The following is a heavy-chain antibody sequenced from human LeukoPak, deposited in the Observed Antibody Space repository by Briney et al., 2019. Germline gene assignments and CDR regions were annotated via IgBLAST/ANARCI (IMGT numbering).Heavy chain of an antibody. D-gene: IGHD3-22*01. CDR2: ISSSSSYI. J-gene: IGHJ4*02. CDR3: ARDPDYYDSSGYFDY. Sequence: GGSLRLSCAASGFTFSSYWMSWVRQAPGKGLEWVSSISSSSSYIYYADSVKGRFTISRDNAKNSLYLQMNSLRAEDTAVYYCARDPDYYDSSGYFDYWGQGTLVTVSS. V-gene: IGHV3-21*01. CDR1: GFTFSSYW.